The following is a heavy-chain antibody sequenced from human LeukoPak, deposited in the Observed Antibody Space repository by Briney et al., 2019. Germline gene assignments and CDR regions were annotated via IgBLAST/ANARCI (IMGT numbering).Heavy chain of an antibody. CDR3: ARRGRRAAAAFDY. D-gene: IGHD6-13*01. Sequence: SETLSLTCTVSGGSISSSSYCWGWIRQPPGKGLEWFGSIYYSGSTYYNPSLKSRVTISVDTSNNQFYLKLSSVTAADTAVYYCARRGRRAAAAFDYWGQGTLVTVSS. CDR1: GGSISSSSYC. CDR2: IYYSGST. V-gene: IGHV4-39*01. J-gene: IGHJ4*02.